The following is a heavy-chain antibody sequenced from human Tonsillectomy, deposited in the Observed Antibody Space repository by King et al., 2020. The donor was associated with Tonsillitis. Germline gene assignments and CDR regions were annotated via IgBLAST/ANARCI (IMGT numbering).Heavy chain of an antibody. CDR3: ARTLGDYYFYY. CDR1: GGSISSSSYY. Sequence: QLQESGPGLVKPSETLSLTCTVSGGSISSSSYYWGWIRQPPGKGLEWIGSIYYSGSTYYNPSLKSRVTISVDTSKNQFSLKLSSVTAADTAVYYCARTLGDYYFYYWGQGTLVTVSS. CDR2: IYYSGST. D-gene: IGHD2-21*01. V-gene: IGHV4-39*01. J-gene: IGHJ4*02.